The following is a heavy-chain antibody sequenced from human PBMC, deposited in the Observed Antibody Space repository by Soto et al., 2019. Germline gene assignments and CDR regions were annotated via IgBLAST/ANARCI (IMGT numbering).Heavy chain of an antibody. CDR2: IDNSSGIT. Sequence: PGGSLRLSCAASGFTFSTYAMSWVRQAPGKGLEWVSTIDNSSGITYYADSVKGRFTISRDNSKNTLYLQMNSLRAEDTAVYYCAKGGYNYGFLFDCWGQGTLVTVSS. CDR1: GFTFSTYA. J-gene: IGHJ4*02. D-gene: IGHD5-18*01. V-gene: IGHV3-23*05. CDR3: AKGGYNYGFLFDC.